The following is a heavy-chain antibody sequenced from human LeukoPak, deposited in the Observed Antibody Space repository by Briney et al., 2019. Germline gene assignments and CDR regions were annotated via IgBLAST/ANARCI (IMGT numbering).Heavy chain of an antibody. CDR1: GFTFSGSA. Sequence: PGGSLRLSCAASGFTFSGSALHWVRQASGKGLEWVGRIRSTANGYATAYAASVKGRFTISRDDSKNTAYLQMDSLKTEDTAVYYCTTDAPYNWNYFFDYWGQGTLVTVSS. D-gene: IGHD1-7*01. J-gene: IGHJ4*02. CDR2: IRSTANGYAT. CDR3: TTDAPYNWNYFFDY. V-gene: IGHV3-73*01.